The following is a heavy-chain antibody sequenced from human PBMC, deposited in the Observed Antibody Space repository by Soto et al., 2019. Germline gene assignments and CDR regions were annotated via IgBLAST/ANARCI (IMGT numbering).Heavy chain of an antibody. CDR2: ISYDGSNK. CDR1: GFTFSSYG. CDR3: AKLVALVGATTSDY. Sequence: QVQLVESGGGVVQPGRSLRLSCAASGFTFSSYGMHWVRQAPGKGLEWVAVISYDGSNKYYADSVKGRFTISRDNSKNTLYLQMNSLRAEDTAVYYCAKLVALVGATTSDYWGQGTLVTVSS. V-gene: IGHV3-30*18. D-gene: IGHD1-26*01. J-gene: IGHJ4*02.